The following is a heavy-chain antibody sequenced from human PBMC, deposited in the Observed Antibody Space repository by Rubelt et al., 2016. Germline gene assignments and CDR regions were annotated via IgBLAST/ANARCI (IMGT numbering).Heavy chain of an antibody. CDR3: ARGRRGSSSWLGRDYYGMDV. V-gene: IGHV4-34*01. D-gene: IGHD6-13*01. CDR2: INHSGST. CDR1: GGSFSGYY. J-gene: IGHJ6*02. Sequence: QVQLQQWGAGLLKPSETLSLTCAVYGGSFSGYYWSWIRQPPGKGLEWIGEINHSGSTNYNPSLKSPVTISVDTSKNQVSLKLSSVTAADTAVYYCARGRRGSSSWLGRDYYGMDVWGQGTTVTVSS.